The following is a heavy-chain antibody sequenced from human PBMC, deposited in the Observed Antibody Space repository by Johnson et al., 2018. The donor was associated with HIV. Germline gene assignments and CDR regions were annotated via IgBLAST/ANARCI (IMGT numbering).Heavy chain of an antibody. CDR3: ARGKGAAAGLDTFDI. J-gene: IGHJ3*02. CDR2: IYSGGST. D-gene: IGHD6-13*01. CDR1: GFTVSRNY. V-gene: IGHV3-66*01. Sequence: VQLVESGGGLVQPGGSLRLSCAASGFTVSRNYMSWVRQAPGKGLEWVSVIYSGGSTYHADSEKGRFPISRDNSKNTRYLQMNSLRAEDAAVYYCARGKGAAAGLDTFDIWGQGTMVSVSS.